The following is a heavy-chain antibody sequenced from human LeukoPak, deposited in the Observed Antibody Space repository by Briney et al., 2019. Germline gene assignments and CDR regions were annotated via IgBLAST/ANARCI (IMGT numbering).Heavy chain of an antibody. D-gene: IGHD2-2*02. CDR1: GGSFSGYY. CDR3: AGDSYKPDIVVVPAAIGAVGWFDP. CDR2: INHSGST. J-gene: IGHJ5*02. V-gene: IGHV4-34*01. Sequence: SETLSLTCAVYGGSFSGYYWSWIRQPPGKGLEWIGEINHSGSTNYNPSLKSRVTISVDTSKNQFSLKLSSVTAADTAVYYCAGDSYKPDIVVVPAAIGAVGWFDPWGQGTLVTVSS.